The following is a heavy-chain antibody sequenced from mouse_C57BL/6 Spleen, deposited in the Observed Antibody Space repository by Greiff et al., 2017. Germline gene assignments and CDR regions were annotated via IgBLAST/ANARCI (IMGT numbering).Heavy chain of an antibody. CDR2: LWRGGST. J-gene: IGHJ3*01. CDR3: ATYDDGFAG. D-gene: IGHD2-12*01. Sequence: QVQLKESGPGLVQPSQSLSITCTVSGFSLTSYGVHWVRQSPGKGLEWLGVLWRGGSTDYNEAFMYRLSITKDNSKSQVFFKMNSLKADDTAIYYCATYDDGFAGWGQGTLVTVSA. CDR1: GFSLTSYG. V-gene: IGHV2-5*01.